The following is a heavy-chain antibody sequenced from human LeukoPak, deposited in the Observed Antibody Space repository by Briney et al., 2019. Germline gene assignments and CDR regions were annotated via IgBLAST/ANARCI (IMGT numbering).Heavy chain of an antibody. J-gene: IGHJ4*02. CDR2: ISSSGSTI. V-gene: IGHV3-48*03. D-gene: IGHD2-21*01. CDR3: AKVRNCGGDCYDN. Sequence: GGCLRLSCAASGFTFSSYEMNWVRQAPGKGLEWDSYISSSGSTIYYADSVKGRFTISRDNAKNSLYLQMNSLRAEDTAVYYCAKVRNCGGDCYDNWGQGTLVTVSS. CDR1: GFTFSSYE.